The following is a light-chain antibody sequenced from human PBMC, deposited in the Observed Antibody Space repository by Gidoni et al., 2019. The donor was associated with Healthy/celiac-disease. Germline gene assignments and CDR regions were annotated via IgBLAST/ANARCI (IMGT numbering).Light chain of an antibody. J-gene: IGLJ2*01. CDR3: SSYTSSSTLVV. V-gene: IGLV2-14*01. Sequence: QSALTQPASVSGSPGQAITISCTGTSSDVGGYNYVSWYQPHPGKAPKLMIYAVSNRPSGVSNRFSGSKSGNTASLTISGLQAEDEADYYCSSYTSSSTLVVFGGGTKLTVL. CDR1: SSDVGGYNY. CDR2: AVS.